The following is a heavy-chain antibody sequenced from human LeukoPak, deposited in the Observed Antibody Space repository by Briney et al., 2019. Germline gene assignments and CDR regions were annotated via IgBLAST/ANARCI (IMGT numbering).Heavy chain of an antibody. V-gene: IGHV1-2*02. J-gene: IGHJ4*02. CDR3: ARSPTTLSSNSSPFDY. Sequence: GASVKVSCKTSGYTFVGYYVLWVRQAPGQGLEWMGWVNPNSDGTNYAQKFQGRVTMTRDTPIRTAYMELSRLRSDDTAVYYCARSPTTLSSNSSPFDYWGRGTLATVSS. CDR1: GYTFVGYY. D-gene: IGHD6-6*01. CDR2: VNPNSDGT.